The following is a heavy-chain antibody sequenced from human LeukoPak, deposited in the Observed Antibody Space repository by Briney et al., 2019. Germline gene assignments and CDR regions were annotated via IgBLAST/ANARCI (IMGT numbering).Heavy chain of an antibody. Sequence: PSETLSLTCTVSGGSISNYHWSWIRQPAGKGLEWIGQIHTSGSTNYNPPLKSRVTVSIDTPENQLSLTIRSVTAADTATYYCARGHISSGWSLDYWGQGTLVTVSS. CDR2: IHTSGST. CDR1: GGSISNYH. D-gene: IGHD6-19*01. J-gene: IGHJ4*02. V-gene: IGHV4-4*07. CDR3: ARGHISSGWSLDY.